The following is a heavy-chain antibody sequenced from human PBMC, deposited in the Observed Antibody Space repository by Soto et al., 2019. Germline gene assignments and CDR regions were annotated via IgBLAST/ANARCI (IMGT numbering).Heavy chain of an antibody. Sequence: PSETLSLTCTVSVGSISSGGYYLSWIRQPPGKGLEWIGYIYYSGSTYYTPSLKSRGTISLDTSKNQSSLKRSSVPAADTAVYYCASGNGDYNYGMDVAGQGTTVTVSS. V-gene: IGHV4-31*03. CDR3: ASGNGDYNYGMDV. J-gene: IGHJ6*02. CDR2: IYYSGST. CDR1: VGSISSGGYY. D-gene: IGHD1-1*01.